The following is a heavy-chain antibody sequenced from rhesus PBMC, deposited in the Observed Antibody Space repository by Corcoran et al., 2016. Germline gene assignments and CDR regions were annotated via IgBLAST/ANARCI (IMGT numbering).Heavy chain of an antibody. V-gene: IGHV4-169*01. J-gene: IGHJ3*01. Sequence: QLQLQESGPGLVKPSETLSVTCAVAGGSISSSYWSWIRQAQGKGLEWIGYIYGNGSSTNYNPSLKSPVTLSVDTTKNQLSLKLSSVTTADTAVYYGARVSVRLAFDFWGQGLRVTVSS. CDR3: ARVSVRLAFDF. CDR2: IYGNGSST. CDR1: GGSISSSY. D-gene: IGHD2-39*01.